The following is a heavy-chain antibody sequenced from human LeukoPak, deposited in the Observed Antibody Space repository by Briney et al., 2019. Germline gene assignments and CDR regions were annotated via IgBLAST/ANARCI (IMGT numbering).Heavy chain of an antibody. Sequence: GGSLRLSCAASGFTSSDHYMDWVRQSPGKGLEWVGRTKDKPSSYITDYAASVRGRFTISRDVSKNSVYLQMNDLKTDDTAVYYSLTWHFGRASYWGQGTLVTVSS. V-gene: IGHV3-72*01. CDR1: GFTSSDHY. J-gene: IGHJ4*02. CDR3: LTWHFGRASY. CDR2: TKDKPSSYIT. D-gene: IGHD3-3*02.